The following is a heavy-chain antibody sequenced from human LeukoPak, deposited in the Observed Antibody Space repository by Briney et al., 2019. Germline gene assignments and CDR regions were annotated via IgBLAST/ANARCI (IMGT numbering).Heavy chain of an antibody. J-gene: IGHJ4*02. D-gene: IGHD6-13*01. CDR3: AKEEGRIAAAGPFDY. CDR1: GFTFDDYA. Sequence: GGSLRLSCAASGFTFDDYAMHWVRQAPGKGLEWVSGISWNSGSIGYADSVKGRFTISRDNAKNSLYLQMNSLRAEDTALYYCAKEEGRIAAAGPFDYWGQGTLVTVSS. V-gene: IGHV3-9*01. CDR2: ISWNSGSI.